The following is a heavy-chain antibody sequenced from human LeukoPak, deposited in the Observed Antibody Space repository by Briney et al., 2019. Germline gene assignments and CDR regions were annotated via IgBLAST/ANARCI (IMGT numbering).Heavy chain of an antibody. CDR1: GFTFSSYA. V-gene: IGHV3-23*01. CDR2: ISGSGGST. CDR3: AREHYDFWSGYYGAPMDV. D-gene: IGHD3-3*01. J-gene: IGHJ6*02. Sequence: GGSLRLCCAASGFTFSSYAMSWVRQAPGKGLEWVSAISGSGGSTYYADSVKGRFTISRDNSKNTLYLQMNSLRAEDTAVYYCAREHYDFWSGYYGAPMDVWGQGTTVTVSS.